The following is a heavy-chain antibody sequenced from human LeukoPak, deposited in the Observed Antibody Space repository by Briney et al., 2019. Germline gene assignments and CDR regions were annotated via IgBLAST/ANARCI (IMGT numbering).Heavy chain of an antibody. J-gene: IGHJ4*02. CDR1: GFTFKEYG. CDR2: INENARNT. Sequence: GASLRLSCAASGFTFKEYGMSWVRQAPGKGLEWVSTINENARNTHYADSVQGRFTTSRDNSKNTLLLQMNSLRADDTALYYCTKGDGGWYPIDYWGQGTLVIVSS. CDR3: TKGDGGWYPIDY. V-gene: IGHV3-23*01. D-gene: IGHD6-19*01.